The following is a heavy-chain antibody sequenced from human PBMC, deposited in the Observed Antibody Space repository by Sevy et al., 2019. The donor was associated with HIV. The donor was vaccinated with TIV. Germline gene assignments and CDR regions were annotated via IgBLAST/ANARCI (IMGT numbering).Heavy chain of an antibody. V-gene: IGHV3-53*01. Sequence: GGSLRLSCAATGFTVTSNYMSWVRQGPGKGLEWVSGFYNGDSTQYADSVKGRFTISRDKSNNTLYLQMDSLRAEDTAVYYCAREADSSSFDYWGQGTLVTVSS. J-gene: IGHJ4*02. CDR2: FYNGDST. CDR1: GFTVTSNY. D-gene: IGHD6-13*01. CDR3: AREADSSSFDY.